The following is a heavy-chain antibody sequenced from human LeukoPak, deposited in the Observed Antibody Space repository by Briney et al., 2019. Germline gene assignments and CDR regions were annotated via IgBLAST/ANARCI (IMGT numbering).Heavy chain of an antibody. J-gene: IGHJ5*01. Sequence: ASVKVSCKATSRISWVRQAPGQGLEWMGWIGTYGGDTYYAQKFQGRITVTTDTSTGTVYMELRNLRSDDTAVYYCARDLWNFYDDSGYNRDFDSWGPGNLVTVSS. V-gene: IGHV1-18*01. D-gene: IGHD3-22*01. CDR3: ARDLWNFYDDSGYNRDFDS. CDR1: TSR. CDR2: IGTYGGDT.